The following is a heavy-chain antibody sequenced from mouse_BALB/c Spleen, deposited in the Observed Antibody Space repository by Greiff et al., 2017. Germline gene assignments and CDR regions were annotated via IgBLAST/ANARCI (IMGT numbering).Heavy chain of an antibody. V-gene: IGHV3-2*02. CDR1: GYSITSDYA. CDR2: ISYSGST. CDR3: ARGLEAMDY. Sequence: VQLKESGPGLVKPSQSLSLTCTVTGYSITSDYAWNWIRQFPGNKLEWMGYISYSGSTSYNPSLKSRISITRDTSKNQFFLQLNSVTTEDTATYYCARGLEAMDYWGQGTSVTVSS. J-gene: IGHJ4*01.